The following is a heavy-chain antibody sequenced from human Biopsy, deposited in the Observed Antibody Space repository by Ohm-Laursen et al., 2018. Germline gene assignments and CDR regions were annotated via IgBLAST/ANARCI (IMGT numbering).Heavy chain of an antibody. V-gene: IGHV1-2*02. CDR1: GYAVNDYF. CDR2: ISPNSGGT. J-gene: IGHJ3*01. Sequence: ASVKVSCKGSGYAVNDYFLHWLRQAPCQGPGWMGWISPNSGGTNYAQKFQGRVTMTTDTSTSTVYLELRRLISDDTAVYYCARDIMNRIAGLVARSDVFDVWGQGTLVTVSS. D-gene: IGHD3-16*01. CDR3: ARDIMNRIAGLVARSDVFDV.